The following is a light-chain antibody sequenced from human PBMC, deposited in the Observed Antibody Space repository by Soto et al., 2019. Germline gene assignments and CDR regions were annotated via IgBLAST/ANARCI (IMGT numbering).Light chain of an antibody. CDR3: QQYDNRRT. CDR1: QSVSSSY. Sequence: EVGLTLSPGTLSLSPGERATLSCRASQSVSSSYLAWYQQKPGQAPRLLIYGASSRATGIPDRFSGSGSGTDFTLTISRLEPEDFAVYYCQQYDNRRTFGQGTKVAIK. J-gene: IGKJ1*01. CDR2: GAS. V-gene: IGKV3-20*01.